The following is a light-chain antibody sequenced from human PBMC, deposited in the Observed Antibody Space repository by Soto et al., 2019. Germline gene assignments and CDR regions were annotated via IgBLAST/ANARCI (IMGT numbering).Light chain of an antibody. V-gene: IGLV1-47*01. CDR3: TVWDDSLRGRL. Sequence: QSVLTQPPSASGTPGQRVTLSCSGSSSNIESNFVYWYQQFPGTAPRLLIYRNNQRPSGVPDRFSGSKSGTSASLAISALRSEDEADYYYTVWDDSLRGRLFGGGTKLTVL. CDR1: SSNIESNF. CDR2: RNN. J-gene: IGLJ2*01.